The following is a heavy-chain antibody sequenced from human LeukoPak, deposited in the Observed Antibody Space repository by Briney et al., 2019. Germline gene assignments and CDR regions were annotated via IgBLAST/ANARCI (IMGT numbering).Heavy chain of an antibody. D-gene: IGHD3-16*01. CDR1: GGSISSGSYY. V-gene: IGHV4-39*07. Sequence: PSQTLSLTCTVSGGSISSGSYYWGWIRQPPGKGLEWIGSIYYSGSTYYNPSLKSRVTISVDTSKNQFSLKLSSVTAADTAVYYCARRGLGVYWGQGTLVTVSS. CDR3: ARRGLGVY. CDR2: IYYSGST. J-gene: IGHJ4*02.